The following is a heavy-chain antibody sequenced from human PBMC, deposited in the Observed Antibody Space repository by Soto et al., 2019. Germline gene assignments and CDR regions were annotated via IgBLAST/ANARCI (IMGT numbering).Heavy chain of an antibody. CDR1: GGSISTSSYH. CDR3: ARHWVRFLEWAHPAGWLDP. CDR2: IYYSGST. V-gene: IGHV4-39*01. J-gene: IGHJ5*02. D-gene: IGHD3-3*01. Sequence: PSENLSLACNVSGGSISTSSYHWGWISQPPRKRLACIGSIYYSGSTYYNPSLKSRVTISVDTSKNHFSLKLSSVTAADTAVYYCARHWVRFLEWAHPAGWLDPWGQGTLVTVS.